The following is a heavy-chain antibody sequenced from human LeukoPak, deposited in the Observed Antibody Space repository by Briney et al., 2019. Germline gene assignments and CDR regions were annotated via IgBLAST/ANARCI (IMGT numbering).Heavy chain of an antibody. D-gene: IGHD3-10*01. CDR2: IRSKADGGTT. J-gene: IGHJ6*02. CDR1: GFTFCDYA. V-gene: IGHV3-49*04. Sequence: PGGSLRLSCTASGFTFCDYAMSWVRQAPGKGLEWGGFIRSKADGGTTEYAASVKGRFTISRDDSKSIAYLQMNSLKTEDTAVYYCTRASMVRGVIIGYYYGMDVWGQGTTVTVSS. CDR3: TRASMVRGVIIGYYYGMDV.